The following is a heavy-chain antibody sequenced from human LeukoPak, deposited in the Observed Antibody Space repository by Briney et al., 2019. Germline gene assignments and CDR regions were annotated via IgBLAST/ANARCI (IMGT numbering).Heavy chain of an antibody. J-gene: IGHJ5*02. CDR1: GGSISSSSYY. V-gene: IGHV4-39*01. CDR2: IYYSGST. Sequence: SETLSLTCTVSGGSISSSSYYWGWHRPPPGKELEGIGSIYYSGSTYYNPSLKSRVTISVDTSKNQFSLKLSSVTAADTAVYYCARHVVDSSHNWFDPWGQGTLVTVSS. D-gene: IGHD3-22*01. CDR3: ARHVVDSSHNWFDP.